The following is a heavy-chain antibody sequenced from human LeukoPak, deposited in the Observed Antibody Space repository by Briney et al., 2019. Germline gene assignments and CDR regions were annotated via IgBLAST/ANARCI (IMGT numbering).Heavy chain of an antibody. CDR1: GFSFDDYA. V-gene: IGHV3-9*01. Sequence: GGSLRLSCAASGFSFDDYAMHWVRQAPGKGLEWVSGTSWNSGSIGYADSVKGRFTISKDNVKNSLYLHMNTLRAEDTAFYYCAKGYSSSWSLPFDYWVQGTLVTVSS. CDR3: AKGYSSSWSLPFDY. D-gene: IGHD6-13*01. J-gene: IGHJ4*02. CDR2: TSWNSGSI.